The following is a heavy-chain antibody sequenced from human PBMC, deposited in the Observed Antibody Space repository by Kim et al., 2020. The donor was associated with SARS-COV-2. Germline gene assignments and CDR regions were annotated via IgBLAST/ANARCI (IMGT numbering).Heavy chain of an antibody. CDR2: INHSGST. CDR3: ARGIRKDLTTVTTAGYFDY. D-gene: IGHD4-4*01. J-gene: IGHJ4*02. V-gene: IGHV4-34*01. CDR1: GGSFSGYY. Sequence: SETLSLTCAVYGGSFSGYYWSWIRQPPGKGLEWIGEINHSGSTNYNPSLKSRVTISVDTSKNQFSLKLSSVTAADTAVYYCARGIRKDLTTVTTAGYFDYWGQGTLVTVSS.